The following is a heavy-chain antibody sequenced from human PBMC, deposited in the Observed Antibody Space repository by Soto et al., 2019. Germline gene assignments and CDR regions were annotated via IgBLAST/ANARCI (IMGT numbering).Heavy chain of an antibody. CDR2: ISNSGGKT. CDR3: ASRYCSSTSCGPGLFDS. CDR1: GFTFSSYV. J-gene: IGHJ4*02. V-gene: IGHV3-23*01. D-gene: IGHD2-2*01. Sequence: EVQLLESGGGLVQPGGSLRLSCAASGFTFSSYVMSWVRQAPGKGLEWVSAISNSGGKTYYADSVKGRFTISRDNSKNTLYLQMNSLRVEDTAVYYCASRYCSSTSCGPGLFDSWGQGTLVTVSS.